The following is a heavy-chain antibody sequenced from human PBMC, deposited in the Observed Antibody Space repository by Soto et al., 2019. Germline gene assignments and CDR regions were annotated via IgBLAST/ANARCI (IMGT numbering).Heavy chain of an antibody. Sequence: VSVKGDRKASGYTLARDYMHWVRKAHGQGLEWMGIINPSGGSTSYAQKFQGRVTMTRDTSTSTVYMELSSLRSEDTAVYYCARGHYYGSGSYYNAHYYYGMDVCAQGTTVTVSS. V-gene: IGHV1-46*01. CDR2: INPSGGST. CDR3: ARGHYYGSGSYYNAHYYYGMDV. CDR1: GYTLARDY. J-gene: IGHJ6*02. D-gene: IGHD3-10*01.